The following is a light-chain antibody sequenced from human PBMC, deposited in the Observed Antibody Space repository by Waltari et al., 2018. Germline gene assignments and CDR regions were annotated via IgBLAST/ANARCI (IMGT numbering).Light chain of an antibody. CDR2: EIF. J-gene: IGLJ2*01. CDR1: SSGVGGYNF. CDR3: SSYAGYNNVV. Sequence: QSALTQPPSASGSPGQSVSISCTGTSSGVGGYNFVSWYQQHPGKAPKLLLFEIFKRPSGVPDRFSGSKSGNTAFLTVSGLQAEDEADYYCSSYAGYNNVVFAGGTKLTVL. V-gene: IGLV2-8*01.